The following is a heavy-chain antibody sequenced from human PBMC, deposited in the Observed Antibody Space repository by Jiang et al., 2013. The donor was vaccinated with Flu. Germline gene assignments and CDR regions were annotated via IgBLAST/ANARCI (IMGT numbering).Heavy chain of an antibody. V-gene: IGHV4-30-2*01. J-gene: IGHJ4*02. CDR3: ARGVSLVRGARLLPHFDS. Sequence: SGLVKPSQTLSLTCTVSGGSISSDGYSWSWIRQPPGQGLQCVGYIYPSGHTFYNPSLRSRVSISVDKSKNQFSLSLSSVTAADTAVYYCARGVSLVRGARLLPHFDSRGPGTQVTVSS. CDR1: GGSISSDGYS. D-gene: IGHD3-10*01. CDR2: IYPSGHT.